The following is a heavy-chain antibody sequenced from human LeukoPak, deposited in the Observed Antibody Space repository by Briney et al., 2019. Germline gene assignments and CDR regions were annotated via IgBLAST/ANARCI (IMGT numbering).Heavy chain of an antibody. V-gene: IGHV3-33*08. CDR1: GFTFSSYG. CDR2: LSSDGSDY. Sequence: GGSLRLSCAASGFTFSSYGMHWVRQAPGKRLEWVAVLSSDGSDYYYADSVKGRFTISRDNSKNTLYLQMNSLRAEDTAVYYCARSRGGSFDYWGQGTLVTVSS. J-gene: IGHJ4*02. D-gene: IGHD1-26*01. CDR3: ARSRGGSFDY.